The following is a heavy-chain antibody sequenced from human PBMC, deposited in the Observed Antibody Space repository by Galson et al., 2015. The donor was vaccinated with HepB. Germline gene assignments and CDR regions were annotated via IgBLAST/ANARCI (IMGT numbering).Heavy chain of an antibody. Sequence: QSGAEVKKPGASVKVSCKASGYTFTSYGISWVRQAPGQGLEWMGWISAYNGNTNYAQKLQGRVTMTTDTSTSTAYIELRSLRSDDTAVYYWARTPRQWLAWFDPWGQGTLVTVSS. D-gene: IGHD6-19*01. J-gene: IGHJ5*02. CDR1: GYTFTSYG. V-gene: IGHV1-18*01. CDR3: ARTPRQWLAWFDP. CDR2: ISAYNGNT.